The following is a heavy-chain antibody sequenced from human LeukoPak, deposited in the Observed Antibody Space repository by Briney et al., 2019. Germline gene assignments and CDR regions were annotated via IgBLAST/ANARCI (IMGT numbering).Heavy chain of an antibody. V-gene: IGHV4-39*07. CDR3: ARRRTTVTSFDY. D-gene: IGHD4-11*01. J-gene: IGHJ4*02. CDR1: DDSARSDNYY. CDR2: IYHSGST. Sequence: SETLSLTCTISDDSARSDNYYGGWVRQPPGKGLEWIGEIYHSGSTNYNPSLKSRVTISVDTSKNQFSLKLSSVTAADTAVYYCARRRTTVTSFDYWGQGTLVTVSS.